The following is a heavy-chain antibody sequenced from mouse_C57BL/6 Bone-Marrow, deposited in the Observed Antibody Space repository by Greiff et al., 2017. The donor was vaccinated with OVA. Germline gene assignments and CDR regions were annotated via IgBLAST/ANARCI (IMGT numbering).Heavy chain of an antibody. Sequence: ESGPGLVKPSQSLSLTCSVTGYSITSGYYWNWIRQFPGNKLEWMGYISYDGSNNYNPSLKNRISITRDTSKNQFFLKLNSVTTEDTATYYCARGEGPNYFDYWGQGTTLTVSS. CDR1: GYSITSGYY. CDR2: ISYDGSN. V-gene: IGHV3-6*01. J-gene: IGHJ2*01. D-gene: IGHD3-3*01. CDR3: ARGEGPNYFDY.